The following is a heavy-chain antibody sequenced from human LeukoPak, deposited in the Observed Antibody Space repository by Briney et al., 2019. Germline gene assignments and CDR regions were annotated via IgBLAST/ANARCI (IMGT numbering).Heavy chain of an antibody. CDR1: GYSFTSYW. CDR2: IYPGDSDT. D-gene: IGHD2-2*01. CDR3: ARGSCSSTSCYSFFDY. V-gene: IGHV5-51*01. Sequence: GESLKISCKGSGYSFTSYWIGWVRQMPGKGLEWMGIIYPGDSDTRYSPSFQGQVTLSADQSISPAYLQSISLKPSHTAMYDCARGSCSSTSCYSFFDYWGQGTLVTVSS. J-gene: IGHJ4*02.